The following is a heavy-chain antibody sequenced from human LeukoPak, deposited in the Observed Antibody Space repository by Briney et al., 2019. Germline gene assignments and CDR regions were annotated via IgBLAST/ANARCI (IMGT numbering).Heavy chain of an antibody. Sequence: GGSLRLSCAASGFTFSSHSMNWVRQAPGKGLEWVSYISSSSSTIYYADSVKGRFTISRDNAKNSLYLQMNSLRDEDTAVYYCARDVGLYGDPYYFDYWGQGTLVTVSS. D-gene: IGHD4-17*01. CDR2: ISSSSSTI. J-gene: IGHJ4*02. CDR1: GFTFSSHS. V-gene: IGHV3-48*02. CDR3: ARDVGLYGDPYYFDY.